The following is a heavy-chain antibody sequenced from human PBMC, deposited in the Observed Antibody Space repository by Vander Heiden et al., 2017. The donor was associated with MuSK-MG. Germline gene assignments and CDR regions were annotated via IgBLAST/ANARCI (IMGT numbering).Heavy chain of an antibody. CDR1: GFTFSSYA. V-gene: IGHV3-23*01. CDR3: ARGRYCSSTSCSTVDY. J-gene: IGHJ4*02. CDR2: ISGSGGST. D-gene: IGHD2-2*01. Sequence: EVQLLESGGGLVQPGGSLRLSCAASGFTFSSYAMSWVRQAPGKGWEWVSAISGSGGSTYYADSVMCWFTISRDNSKNTLYLQMNSMRAQHTAVYYCARGRYCSSTSCSTVDYWGQGPLV.